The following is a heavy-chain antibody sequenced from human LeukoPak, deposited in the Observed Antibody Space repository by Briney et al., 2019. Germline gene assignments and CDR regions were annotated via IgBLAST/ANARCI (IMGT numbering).Heavy chain of an antibody. CDR1: GGTFSSYA. Sequence: ASVKVSCKASGGTFSSYAISWVRQAPGQGLEWMGGIIPIFGTANYAQKFQGRVTITTDESTSTAYMELSSLRSEDTAVYYCAREAGSGSFFDYWGQGTLVTVSS. CDR3: AREAGSGSFFDY. D-gene: IGHD1-26*01. V-gene: IGHV1-69*05. CDR2: IIPIFGTA. J-gene: IGHJ4*02.